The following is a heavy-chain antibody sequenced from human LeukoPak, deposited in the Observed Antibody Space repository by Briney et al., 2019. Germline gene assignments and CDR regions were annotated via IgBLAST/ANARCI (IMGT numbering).Heavy chain of an antibody. CDR2: IIPIFGTA. J-gene: IGHJ6*03. CDR1: GGTFSSYA. CDR3: ASRIAALLRTPRSYYMDV. Sequence: ASVKVSCKASGGTFSSYAISWVRQAPGQGLEWMGGIIPIFGTANYAQKFQGRVTITTDKSTSTAYMELSSLRSEDTAVYYCASRIAALLRTPRSYYMDVWGKGTTVTVPS. D-gene: IGHD6-6*01. V-gene: IGHV1-69*05.